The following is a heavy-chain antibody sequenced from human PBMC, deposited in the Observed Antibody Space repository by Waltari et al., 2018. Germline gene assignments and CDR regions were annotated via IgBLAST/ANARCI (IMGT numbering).Heavy chain of an antibody. D-gene: IGHD2-8*02. Sequence: QVQLVESGGGVVQPGRSLRLSCAASGFTFSSYGMHWVRQAPGKGLEWVAVISYDGSNKYYADSVKGRFTISRDNSKNTLYLQMNSLRAEDTAVYYCAKDLEYCTGGVCYKPVTPDYWGQGTLVTVSS. CDR2: ISYDGSNK. V-gene: IGHV3-30*18. J-gene: IGHJ4*02. CDR1: GFTFSSYG. CDR3: AKDLEYCTGGVCYKPVTPDY.